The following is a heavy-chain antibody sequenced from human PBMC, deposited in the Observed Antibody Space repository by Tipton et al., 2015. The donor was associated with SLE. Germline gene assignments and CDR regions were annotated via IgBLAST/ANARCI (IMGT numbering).Heavy chain of an antibody. CDR3: ARQEYYDFWSGYSTKAFDI. CDR2: IHTSGST. Sequence: GLVKPSETLSLTCTVSGGSISSHYWSWIRQPPGKGLEWIGYIHTSGSTNYKPSLKSRVTISVDTSKNQFSLKLSSVTAADTAVYYCARQEYYDFWSGYSTKAFDIWGQGTMVTVSS. CDR1: GGSISSHY. V-gene: IGHV4-4*09. J-gene: IGHJ3*02. D-gene: IGHD3-3*01.